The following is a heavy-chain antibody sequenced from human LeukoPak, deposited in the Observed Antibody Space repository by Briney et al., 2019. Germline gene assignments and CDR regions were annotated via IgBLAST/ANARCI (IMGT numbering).Heavy chain of an antibody. CDR1: GGSFSGYY. D-gene: IGHD3-3*01. V-gene: IGHV4-34*01. CDR3: ARGPRITIFGVVNFWFDP. J-gene: IGHJ5*02. Sequence: SETLSLTCAVYGGSFSGYYWSWIRQPPGEGLEWIGEINHSGSTNYNPSLKSRVTISVDTSKNQFSLKLSSVTAADTAVYYCARGPRITIFGVVNFWFDPWGQGTLVTVSS. CDR2: INHSGST.